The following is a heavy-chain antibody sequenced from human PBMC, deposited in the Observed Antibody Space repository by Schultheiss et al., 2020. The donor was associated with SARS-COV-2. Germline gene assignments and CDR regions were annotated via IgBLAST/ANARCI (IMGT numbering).Heavy chain of an antibody. Sequence: GGSLRLSCAASGFTFGDYAMHWVRQAPGKGLEWVSAISGSGGSTYYADSVKGRFTISRDNSKNTLYLQMNSLRAEDTAVYYCAKPDVVSVLITRIDAFDIWGQGTMVTVSS. D-gene: IGHD3-22*01. CDR2: ISGSGGST. CDR1: GFTFGDYA. V-gene: IGHV3-23*01. CDR3: AKPDVVSVLITRIDAFDI. J-gene: IGHJ3*02.